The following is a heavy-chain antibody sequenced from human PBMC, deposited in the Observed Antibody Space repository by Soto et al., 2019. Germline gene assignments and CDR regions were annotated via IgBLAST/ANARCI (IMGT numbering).Heavy chain of an antibody. CDR2: INHSGST. D-gene: IGHD3-10*01. CDR1: GGSFSGYY. CDR3: ARAGRQGTGYYYGSGNLRGRQNYYSYCYMDV. J-gene: IGHJ6*03. Sequence: PSETLSLTCAVYGGSFSGYYWSWIRQPPGKGLEWIGEINHSGSTNYNPSLKSRVTISVDTSKNQFSLKLSSVTAADTAVYYCARAGRQGTGYYYGSGNLRGRQNYYSYCYMDVWGKGTTVTVSS. V-gene: IGHV4-34*01.